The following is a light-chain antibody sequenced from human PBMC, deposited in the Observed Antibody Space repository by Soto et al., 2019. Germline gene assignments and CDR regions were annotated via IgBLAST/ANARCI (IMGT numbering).Light chain of an antibody. CDR1: QSVRSDY. J-gene: IGKJ5*01. Sequence: EIVLTQSPATLALSPGQSATLSCRASQSVRSDYFASYQQKPGQAPRLLISDASNRATGIPARFSGSGSGTDFTLTISSLEPEDFAVYYCQQRYSWPPITFGQGTRLEIK. CDR3: QQRYSWPPIT. V-gene: IGKV3-11*01. CDR2: DAS.